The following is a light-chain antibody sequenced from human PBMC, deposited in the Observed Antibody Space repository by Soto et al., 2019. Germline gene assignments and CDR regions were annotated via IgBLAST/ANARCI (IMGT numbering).Light chain of an antibody. CDR3: QQYGSSPGT. J-gene: IGKJ1*01. V-gene: IGKV3-20*01. Sequence: EIVLTQSPGTLSLSPGERATLSCRASQSVTSNYLAWYQQKPGQAPRLLIFGASIRDTGIPDSFSGSGSGTDFTLTISRLEPEDFAVYYCQQYGSSPGTFGQGTKVELK. CDR2: GAS. CDR1: QSVTSNY.